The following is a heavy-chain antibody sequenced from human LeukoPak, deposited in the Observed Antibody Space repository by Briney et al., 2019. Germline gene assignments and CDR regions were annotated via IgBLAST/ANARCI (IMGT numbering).Heavy chain of an antibody. D-gene: IGHD2-15*01. Sequence: PGGSLRLASAASGFTFSSYAMSWVRQAPGKGLEWVAAISHGGGSTYYVDSVKGRFTISRDNSKNTLYLQMNSLRAEDTAVYYCAKDEGVVVVAASGAGFFDIWGQGTMVTVSS. CDR2: ISHGGGST. CDR1: GFTFSSYA. CDR3: AKDEGVVVVAASGAGFFDI. J-gene: IGHJ3*02. V-gene: IGHV3-23*01.